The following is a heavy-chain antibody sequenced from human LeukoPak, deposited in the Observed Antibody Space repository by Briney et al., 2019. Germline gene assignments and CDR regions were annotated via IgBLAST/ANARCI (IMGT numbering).Heavy chain of an antibody. V-gene: IGHV5-51*01. CDR3: ASQRWLQSRAAFDI. Sequence: GESLKISCKGSGYSFTSYWIGWVRQMPGKGLEWMGIIYPGDSDTRYSPSFQGQVTISAEKSITTAYLQWSSLKASDTAMYYCASQRWLQSRAAFDIWGQGTMVTVSS. D-gene: IGHD5-24*01. CDR1: GYSFTSYW. J-gene: IGHJ3*02. CDR2: IYPGDSDT.